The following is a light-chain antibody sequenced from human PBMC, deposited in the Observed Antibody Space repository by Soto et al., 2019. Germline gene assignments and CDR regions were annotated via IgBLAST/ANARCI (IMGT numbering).Light chain of an antibody. CDR3: LQHNTYPRS. Sequence: DIQMTQSPSSLSASVGDRVTITCRASQDIRDDLGWYQQKPGKAPKPLIYAASSLQSGVPSSFSVSGSGTEFTLRITSLQPEDFASSYCLQHNTYPRSFGQGTKVEIK. J-gene: IGKJ1*01. V-gene: IGKV1-17*01. CDR2: AAS. CDR1: QDIRDD.